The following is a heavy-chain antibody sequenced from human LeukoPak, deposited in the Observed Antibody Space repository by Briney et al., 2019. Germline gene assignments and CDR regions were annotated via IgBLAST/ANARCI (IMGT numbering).Heavy chain of an antibody. CDR2: ISWNSGSI. Sequence: GRSLRLSCAGSGFIFNNYAMHWVRQPPGKGLEWVSGISWNSGSIDYADSVKGRSTISRDNAKNSLYLQVNSLRVEDTAFYYCAKDNRRHYTSGPNPDSLHWGQGALVTVSS. V-gene: IGHV3-9*01. J-gene: IGHJ4*02. CDR1: GFIFNNYA. D-gene: IGHD6-19*01. CDR3: AKDNRRHYTSGPNPDSLH.